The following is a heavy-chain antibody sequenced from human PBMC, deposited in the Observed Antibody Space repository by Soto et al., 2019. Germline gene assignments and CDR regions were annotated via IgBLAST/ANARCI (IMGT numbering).Heavy chain of an antibody. V-gene: IGHV1-18*01. CDR3: ARAPTPKYYYDSSGYYYYFDY. D-gene: IGHD3-22*01. CDR1: GYTFTSYG. Sequence: ASVKVSCKASGYTFTSYGISWVRQAPGQGLEWMGWISAYNGNTNYAQKLQGRVTMTTDTSTSTAYMELRSLRSDDTAVYYCARAPTPKYYYDSSGYYYYFDYWGQGTLVTVSS. J-gene: IGHJ4*02. CDR2: ISAYNGNT.